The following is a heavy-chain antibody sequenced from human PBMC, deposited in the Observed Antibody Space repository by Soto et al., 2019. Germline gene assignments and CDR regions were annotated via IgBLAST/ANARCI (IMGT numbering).Heavy chain of an antibody. CDR1: GFSVGSNY. V-gene: IGHV3-53*02. J-gene: IGHJ4*02. Sequence: EVQLVDTGGGLIQPGGSLRLSCAASGFSVGSNYMTWVRQSPGKGLEWVSLIYSNGDTDYADSVKGRFSISRDNFKNTLYLQMNNLRAEDTAVYHCARKSDSSPVPEADGVWGRGTLVTVSS. CDR2: IYSNGDT. CDR3: ARKSDSSPVPEADGV. D-gene: IGHD2-8*01.